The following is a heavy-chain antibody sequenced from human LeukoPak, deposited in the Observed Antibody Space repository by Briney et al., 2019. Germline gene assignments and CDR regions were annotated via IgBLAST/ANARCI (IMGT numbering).Heavy chain of an antibody. CDR1: GGSIRSGDYS. J-gene: IGHJ4*02. Sequence: PSETLSLTCNVSGGSIRSGDYSWSWIRQPPGKGLEWIGYIYYSGTSNYNPSLKSRVTMSIDTSKNQFSLKLSSVTAADTAVYYCARIRGYFDYWGQGTLVTVSS. D-gene: IGHD3-3*02. CDR3: ARIRGYFDY. CDR2: IYYSGTS. V-gene: IGHV4-61*08.